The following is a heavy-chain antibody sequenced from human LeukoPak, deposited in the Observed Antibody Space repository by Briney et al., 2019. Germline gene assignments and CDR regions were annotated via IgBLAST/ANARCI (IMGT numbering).Heavy chain of an antibody. CDR1: GYTFTDYY. Sequence: ASVKVSCKASGYTFTDYYIHWVRQAPGQGLEWMGRINPNGGRTNYVQKFQGRVTMTRHTSISTAYMELNKLRSDDTAMYYCARGKRWLQLPDYFDYWGRGTLVTVSS. J-gene: IGHJ4*02. V-gene: IGHV1-2*06. CDR3: ARGKRWLQLPDYFDY. D-gene: IGHD5-24*01. CDR2: INPNGGRT.